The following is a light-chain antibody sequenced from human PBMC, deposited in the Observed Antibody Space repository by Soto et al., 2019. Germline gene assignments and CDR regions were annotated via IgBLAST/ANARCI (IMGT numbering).Light chain of an antibody. CDR2: DVS. J-gene: IGLJ2*01. V-gene: IGLV2-14*01. CDR1: SNDVGAYNY. CDR3: SSCTSSSTHVV. Sequence: QSALTQPASVSGSPGQSITISCTGTSNDVGAYNYVSWYQQHPGKAPKLMIYDVSARPSGVSNRFSGSKSGNTASLTISGLQPEDEADYYCSSCTSSSTHVVFGGGTQLTVL.